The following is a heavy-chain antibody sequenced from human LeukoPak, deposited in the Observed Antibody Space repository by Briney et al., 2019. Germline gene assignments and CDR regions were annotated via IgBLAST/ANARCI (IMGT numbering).Heavy chain of an antibody. J-gene: IGHJ6*03. CDR1: GFTFRDSY. V-gene: IGHV3-11*04. Sequence: GGSLRLSCAASGFTFRDSYMTWVRHAQGKGLDWVSYISGTGSPIYYGDSVKGRFTISRGNSKNSLYLQMNSLRAEDTAVYYCARMGWAARDWGHYYMDVWGKGTTVIVSS. CDR2: ISGTGSPI. D-gene: IGHD6-6*01. CDR3: ARMGWAARDWGHYYMDV.